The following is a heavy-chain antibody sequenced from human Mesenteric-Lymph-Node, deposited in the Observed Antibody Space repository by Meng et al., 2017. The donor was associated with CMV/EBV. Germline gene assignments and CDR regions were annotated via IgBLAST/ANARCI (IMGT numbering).Heavy chain of an antibody. Sequence: SETLSLTCVVYGGSFSGYYWSWIRQPPGKGLEWIGEINHSGSTNYNPSLKSRVTISLDTSKNQFSLKLSSVTAADTAVYYCARDSGAYSSEAFDIWGQGTMVTVSS. CDR3: ARDSGAYSSEAFDI. D-gene: IGHD1-26*01. J-gene: IGHJ3*02. CDR2: INHSGST. V-gene: IGHV4-34*01. CDR1: GGSFSGYY.